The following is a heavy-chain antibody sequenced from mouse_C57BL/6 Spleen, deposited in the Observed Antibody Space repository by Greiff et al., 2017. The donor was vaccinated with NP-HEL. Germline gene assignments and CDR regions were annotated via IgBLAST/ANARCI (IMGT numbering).Heavy chain of an antibody. CDR1: GYAFSSSW. V-gene: IGHV1-82*01. CDR2: IYPGDGDT. Sequence: VQLQQSGPELVKPGASVKISCKASGYAFSSSWMNWVKQRPGKGLEWIGRIYPGDGDTNYNGKFKGKATLTADKSSSTAYMQLSSLTSEDSAVYFCAREGWLKNYAMDYWGQGTSVTVSS. CDR3: AREGWLKNYAMDY. D-gene: IGHD2-3*01. J-gene: IGHJ4*01.